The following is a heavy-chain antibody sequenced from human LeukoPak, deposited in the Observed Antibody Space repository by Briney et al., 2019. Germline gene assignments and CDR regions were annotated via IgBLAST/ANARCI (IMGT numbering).Heavy chain of an antibody. CDR2: INPSGGST. V-gene: IGHV1-46*01. Sequence: EASVKVSCKASGYTFTSYYMHWVRQAPGQGLEWMGIINPSGGSTSYAQKFQGRVTMTRDISTSTLYLELSSLRSEDTAVYYCARDLSQQWTGELSPYYYYYMDVWGKGTTVTVSS. CDR3: ARDLSQQWTGELSPYYYYYMDV. J-gene: IGHJ6*03. CDR1: GYTFTSYY. D-gene: IGHD3-16*02.